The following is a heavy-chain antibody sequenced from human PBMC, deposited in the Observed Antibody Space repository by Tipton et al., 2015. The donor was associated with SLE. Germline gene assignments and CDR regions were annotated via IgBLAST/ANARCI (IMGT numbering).Heavy chain of an antibody. CDR1: GYTFTSYD. CDR2: MNPNSGNT. Sequence: QLVQSGAEVKKPGASVKVSCKASGYTFTSYDINWVRQATGQGLEWMGWMNPNSGNTGYAQKFQGRVTMTRNTSISTAYVELSSLRSEDTAVYYCAMAVAGKGSGYCQHWGKVTLVTVSA. D-gene: IGHD6-19*01. CDR3: AMAVAGKGSGYCQH. J-gene: IGHJ1*01. V-gene: IGHV1-8*01.